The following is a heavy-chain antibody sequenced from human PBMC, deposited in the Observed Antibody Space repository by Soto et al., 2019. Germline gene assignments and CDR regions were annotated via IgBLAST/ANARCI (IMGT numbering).Heavy chain of an antibody. CDR3: ARHVPYDYIWGSYLYYYYMDV. CDR1: GYTFTSYY. D-gene: IGHD3-16*02. Sequence: ASMKVSCKASGYTFTSYYMHWVRQAPGQGLEWMRIINPSGGSTSYAQKFQGRVTMTRDTSTSTVYMELSSVTAADTAVYYCARHVPYDYIWGSYLYYYYMDVWGKGTTVTVSS. CDR2: INPSGGST. J-gene: IGHJ6*03. V-gene: IGHV1-46*01.